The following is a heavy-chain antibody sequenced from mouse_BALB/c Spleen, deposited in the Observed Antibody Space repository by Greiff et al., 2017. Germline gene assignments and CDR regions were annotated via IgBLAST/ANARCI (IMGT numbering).Heavy chain of an antibody. V-gene: IGHV1-66*01. CDR1: GFTFRSSY. D-gene: IGHD1-1*02. Sequence: QVQLQQSGAELVKPGASVKLSCKTSGFTFRSSYIRWVKQKPGQRLEWIGWIYPGTGGTSYNQKFPGKAQLTVDTSSSTAYMQLSSLTTEDSAVYYCATLRDYGCAMDYWGQGTTVTVSS. CDR3: ATLRDYGCAMDY. J-gene: IGHJ4*01. CDR2: IYPGTGGT.